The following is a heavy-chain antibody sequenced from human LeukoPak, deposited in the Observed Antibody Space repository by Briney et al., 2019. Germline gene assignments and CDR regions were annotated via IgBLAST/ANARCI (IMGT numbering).Heavy chain of an antibody. J-gene: IGHJ4*02. CDR2: ITGSGATT. V-gene: IGHV3-23*01. Sequence: GGSLRLSCAASGFSFDTYGMTWVRQAPGRGLEWVSAITGSGATTYYADSVKGRFTISRDNSKNTLYLQMNSLRAEDTAMYYCAKDLWFGDLSPLGDWGQGTLVTVSS. D-gene: IGHD3-10*01. CDR3: AKDLWFGDLSPLGD. CDR1: GFSFDTYG.